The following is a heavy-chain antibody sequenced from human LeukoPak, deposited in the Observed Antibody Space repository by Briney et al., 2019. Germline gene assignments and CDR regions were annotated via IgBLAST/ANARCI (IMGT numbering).Heavy chain of an antibody. CDR2: ISGSGSVS. V-gene: IGHV3-48*02. Sequence: PGRSLRLSCAASGFTFAIYAMHWVRQAPGKGLEWISYISGSGSVSYYEDSVKGRFTISRDNAKNSLYLQMNSLRDEDTALYYCARDGGFGFLAAFDIWGQGTMVTVSS. J-gene: IGHJ3*02. CDR1: GFTFAIYA. CDR3: ARDGGFGFLAAFDI. D-gene: IGHD3-10*01.